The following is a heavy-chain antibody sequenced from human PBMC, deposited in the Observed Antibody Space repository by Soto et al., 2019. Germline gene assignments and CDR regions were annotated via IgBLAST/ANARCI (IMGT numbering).Heavy chain of an antibody. V-gene: IGHV3-33*01. Sequence: GALRLSCEASGFTFSSYGMHWVRQAPGKGLEWVAVIWYDGSNKYYADSVKGRFTISRDNSKNTLYLQMNSLRAEDTAVYYCAREHDILTGLDYWGQGTLVTVSS. D-gene: IGHD3-9*01. CDR2: IWYDGSNK. J-gene: IGHJ4*02. CDR1: GFTFSSYG. CDR3: AREHDILTGLDY.